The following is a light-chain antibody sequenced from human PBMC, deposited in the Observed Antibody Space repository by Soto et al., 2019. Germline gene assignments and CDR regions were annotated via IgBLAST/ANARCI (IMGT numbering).Light chain of an antibody. Sequence: DIQMTQSPSTLSASVGDRVTFTCRASQSISRWLAWYQQRPREAPKLLLYGASSLESGVPSRFSGSGSGTEFNLTIRSLQHSDFATYFCQQYATSSPTLGQGTKLEI. CDR3: QQYATSSPT. CDR2: GAS. J-gene: IGKJ2*01. CDR1: QSISRW. V-gene: IGKV1-5*01.